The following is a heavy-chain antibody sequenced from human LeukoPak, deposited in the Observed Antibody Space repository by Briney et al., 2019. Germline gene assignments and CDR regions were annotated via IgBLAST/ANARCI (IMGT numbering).Heavy chain of an antibody. V-gene: IGHV3-23*01. Sequence: GGSLRLSCAASGFTLRNYAMSWVRQAPGKGLEWVSSIGAGDKYTYYGDSVKGRFTISRDNVKNVLYLQMTSLRPEDTALYYCAKDLSSAITSALVLDVWGQGTTVIVSS. CDR2: IGAGDKYT. CDR1: GFTLRNYA. CDR3: AKDLSSAITSALVLDV. D-gene: IGHD3-22*01. J-gene: IGHJ6*02.